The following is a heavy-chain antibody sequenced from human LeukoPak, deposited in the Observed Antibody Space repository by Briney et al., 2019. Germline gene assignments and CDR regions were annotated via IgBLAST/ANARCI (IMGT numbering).Heavy chain of an antibody. CDR2: IYSGGST. V-gene: IGHV3-53*01. CDR3: ARSNYNFWSGYYPYYYYYYMDV. J-gene: IGHJ6*03. CDR1: GFTVSSNY. D-gene: IGHD3-3*01. Sequence: GGSLRLSCAASGFTVSSNYMSWVRQAPGKGLEWVSVIYSGGSTYYADSVKGRFTISRDNSKNTLYLQMNSLRAEDTAVYYCARSNYNFWSGYYPYYYYYYMDVWGKGTTVTVSS.